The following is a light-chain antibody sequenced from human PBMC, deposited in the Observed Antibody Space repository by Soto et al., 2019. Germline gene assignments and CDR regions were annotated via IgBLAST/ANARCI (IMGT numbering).Light chain of an antibody. CDR1: NIGSKS. CDR2: YDS. V-gene: IGLV3-21*04. CDR3: QVWDSSSDRDVV. J-gene: IGLJ2*01. Sequence: SYELTQPPSVSVAPGKTARITCGGNNIGSKSVHWYQQKPGQAPVLVIYYDSDRPSGIPERFSGSNSGNTATLTISRVDAGDEADDYCQVWDSSSDRDVVFGGGTQLTVL.